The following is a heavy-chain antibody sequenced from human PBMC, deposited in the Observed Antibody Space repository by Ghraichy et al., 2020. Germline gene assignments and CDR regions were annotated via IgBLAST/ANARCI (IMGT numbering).Heavy chain of an antibody. Sequence: GGSLRLSCAASGFTFSSYAMSWVRQAPGKGLEWVSAISGSGGSTYYADSVKGRFTISRDNSKNTLYLQMNSLRAEDTAVYYCAKALYEGYCSSTSCYAVYYYYGMDVWGQGTTVTVSS. J-gene: IGHJ6*02. CDR1: GFTFSSYA. CDR2: ISGSGGST. CDR3: AKALYEGYCSSTSCYAVYYYYGMDV. D-gene: IGHD2-2*01. V-gene: IGHV3-23*01.